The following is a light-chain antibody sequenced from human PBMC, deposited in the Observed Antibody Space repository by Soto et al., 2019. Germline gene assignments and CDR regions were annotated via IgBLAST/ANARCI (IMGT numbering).Light chain of an antibody. CDR2: EVR. J-gene: IGLJ3*02. CDR1: NRDVGSYNL. V-gene: IGLV2-14*01. Sequence: QSVLTQPASVSGSPGQSITIACTGTNRDVGSYNLVSWYQQRPGEAPKLIISEVRNRPSGISYRFTGSKSGNTASLTISGLQAEDEADYYCSSYKTTSTLVFGGGTKVTVL. CDR3: SSYKTTSTLV.